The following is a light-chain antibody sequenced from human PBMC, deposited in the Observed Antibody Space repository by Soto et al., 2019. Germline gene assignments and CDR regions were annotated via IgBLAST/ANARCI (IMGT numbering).Light chain of an antibody. Sequence: DIQMTQSPSTLSASIGDRVTITCRASQSISSWLAWYQQKPGKVPKLLIYKTSNLESGVPSRFSGSGSGTEFTLTISSLQPDDFATYYCQQYNTYSATFGQVPKVAIK. V-gene: IGKV1-5*03. CDR2: KTS. CDR3: QQYNTYSAT. CDR1: QSISSW. J-gene: IGKJ1*01.